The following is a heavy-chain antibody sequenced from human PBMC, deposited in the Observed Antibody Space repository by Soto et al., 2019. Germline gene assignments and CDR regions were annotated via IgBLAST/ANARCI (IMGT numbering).Heavy chain of an antibody. D-gene: IGHD5-12*01. CDR2: IYPGDSDT. CDR1: GYSFTSYW. V-gene: IGHV5-51*01. Sequence: EVQLVQSGAEVRKPGESLKISCKGSGYSFTSYWIGWVRQMPGKGLEWMGIIYPGDSDTTYSPSFQGQVTISADKSISTAYLQWSSLKASDTAMYYCARHEMATIRGLAPPSSFDYWGQGTLVTVSS. CDR3: ARHEMATIRGLAPPSSFDY. J-gene: IGHJ4*02.